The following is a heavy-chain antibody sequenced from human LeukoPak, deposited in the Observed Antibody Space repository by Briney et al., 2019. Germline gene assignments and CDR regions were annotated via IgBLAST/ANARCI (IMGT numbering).Heavy chain of an antibody. D-gene: IGHD6-19*01. CDR2: ISGSGGLT. Sequence: PGGSLRLSCAASGFTFSNAWMTWVRQAPGKGLEWVSGISGSGGLTNYADSVKGRFTISRDNSKNTLYLEMNSLRAEDTAVYYCAKAISGWYYFDYWGQGTLLTVSS. CDR3: AKAISGWYYFDY. V-gene: IGHV3-23*01. J-gene: IGHJ4*02. CDR1: GFTFSNAW.